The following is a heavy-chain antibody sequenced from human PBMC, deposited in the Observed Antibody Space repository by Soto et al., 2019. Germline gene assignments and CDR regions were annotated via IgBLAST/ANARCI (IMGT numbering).Heavy chain of an antibody. Sequence: PGGSLRLSCAASGFSVSGSYMSWVRQAPGKGLEWVSVISSDGGTYYADSVKGRFTISRDNSRNTLYFQMDSLRAEDTAIYYCARRLGYCSGGSCSWGQGTLVTVSS. V-gene: IGHV3-53*01. CDR1: GFSVSGSY. CDR2: ISSDGGT. D-gene: IGHD2-15*01. J-gene: IGHJ5*02. CDR3: ARRLGYCSGGSCS.